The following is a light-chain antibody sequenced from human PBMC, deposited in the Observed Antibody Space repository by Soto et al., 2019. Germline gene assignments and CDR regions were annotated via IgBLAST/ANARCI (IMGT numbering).Light chain of an antibody. CDR1: SSDVGGFNY. CDR3: SSYTRSGTRV. CDR2: DVT. J-gene: IGLJ3*02. V-gene: IGLV2-14*01. Sequence: QSALTQPASVSASPGQSITISCTGTSSDVGGFNYASWYQQHPGKVPRVIIYDVTNRPSGVSNRFSGSKSGNTASLTISGLQAEDEADYYCSSYTRSGTRVFGGGTTLTVL.